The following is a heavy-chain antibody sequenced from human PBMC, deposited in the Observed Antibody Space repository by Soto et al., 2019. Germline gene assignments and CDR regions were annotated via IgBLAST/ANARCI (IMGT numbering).Heavy chain of an antibody. D-gene: IGHD1-26*01. J-gene: IGHJ6*02. CDR1: GYTFTSYG. CDR2: ISAYNGDT. V-gene: IGHV1-18*01. CDR3: ARSSGTYPPSRYYYGLDV. Sequence: ASVTVSCRASGYTFTSYGLSWVRQAPGQGLEWMGWISAYNGDTNYPQKFQARVTMTTDTSTSTAYLDLRSLRSDDTAVYYCARSSGTYPPSRYYYGLDVWGQGTTVTV.